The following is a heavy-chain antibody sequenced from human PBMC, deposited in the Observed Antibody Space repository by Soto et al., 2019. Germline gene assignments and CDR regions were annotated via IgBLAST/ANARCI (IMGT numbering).Heavy chain of an antibody. CDR2: IYYSGST. CDR1: GGSISSGGYY. Sequence: QVQLQESGPGLVKPSQTLSLTCTVSGGSISSGGYYWSWIRQHSGKGLECIGYIYYSGSTYYNPSLKSRVSISVDTSKNQFSLKLSSVTAADTAVYYCARDRSDCSSTSCYENWFHPWGQGTLVTVSS. J-gene: IGHJ5*02. D-gene: IGHD2-2*01. V-gene: IGHV4-31*03. CDR3: ARDRSDCSSTSCYENWFHP.